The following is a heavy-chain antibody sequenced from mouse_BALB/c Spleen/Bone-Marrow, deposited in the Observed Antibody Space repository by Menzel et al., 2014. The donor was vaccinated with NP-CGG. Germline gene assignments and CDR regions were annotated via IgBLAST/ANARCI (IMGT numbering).Heavy chain of an antibody. V-gene: IGHV1-37*01. Sequence: VQLKESGPELVKPGTSVQISCKASGYSFTGYLMNWVTQSHGKSLEWIGRINPYNSDAFYNPKFNGKATLTVHKSSSTAHMDLLSLTSEDSAVYYCGRSVYGSIDSWDQGTTLTVSS. J-gene: IGHJ2*01. CDR1: GYSFTGYL. CDR2: INPYNSDA. D-gene: IGHD1-1*02. CDR3: GRSVYGSIDS.